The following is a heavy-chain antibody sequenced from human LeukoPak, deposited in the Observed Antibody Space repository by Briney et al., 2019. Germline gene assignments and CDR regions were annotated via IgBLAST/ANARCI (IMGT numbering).Heavy chain of an antibody. CDR3: AREGASWGFT. V-gene: IGHV4-61*02. Sequence: SETLSLTCTVSGDAISSGRYYWSWIRQPAGKGLEWIGRIHSSGGTEYYPSLKRRVTISVDTAKNQFSLKLTSVTAADTAVYYCAREGASWGFTWGQGTLVTASS. J-gene: IGHJ5*02. CDR1: GDAISSGRYY. D-gene: IGHD2-2*01. CDR2: IHSSGGT.